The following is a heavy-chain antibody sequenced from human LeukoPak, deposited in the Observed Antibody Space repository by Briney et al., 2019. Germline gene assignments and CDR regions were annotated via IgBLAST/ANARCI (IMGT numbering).Heavy chain of an antibody. J-gene: IGHJ4*02. CDR1: GFTFSSYG. Sequence: QTGGSLRLSCAASGFTFSSYGMSWVRQAPGKGLEWVSAIGGSGGSTYYADSVKGRFTISRDNSKNTLYLQMNSLRAEDTAVYYCAKFTRTLVRGALVNWGQGTLVTVSS. V-gene: IGHV3-23*01. CDR2: IGGSGGST. CDR3: AKFTRTLVRGALVN. D-gene: IGHD3-10*01.